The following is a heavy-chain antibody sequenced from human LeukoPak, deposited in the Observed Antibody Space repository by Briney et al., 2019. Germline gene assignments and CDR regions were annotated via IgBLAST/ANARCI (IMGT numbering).Heavy chain of an antibody. CDR3: ARASLDWNDQDY. Sequence: PGRSLRLSCAASGFTFSSYAMHWVRQAPGKGLEWVAVISYDGSNKYYADSVKGRFTISRDNSKNTLYLQMNSLRAEDTAVYYCARASLDWNDQDYWGQGTLVTVSS. CDR2: ISYDGSNK. CDR1: GFTFSSYA. D-gene: IGHD1-1*01. J-gene: IGHJ4*02. V-gene: IGHV3-30*04.